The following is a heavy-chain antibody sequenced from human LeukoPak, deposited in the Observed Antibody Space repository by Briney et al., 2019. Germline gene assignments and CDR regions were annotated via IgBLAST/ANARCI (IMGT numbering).Heavy chain of an antibody. V-gene: IGHV1-69*06. J-gene: IGHJ6*03. D-gene: IGHD3-16*01. CDR3: AKEGIMYGFYYYFMDV. CDR1: GGAFSSYA. CDR2: IIPIFGTA. Sequence: ASVKVSCKASGGAFSSYAISWVRQAPGQGLEWMGGIIPIFGTANYAQKFQGRVTITADKSTSTAYMELSSLRSEDTAVYYCAKEGIMYGFYYYFMDVWGKGTTVTVSS.